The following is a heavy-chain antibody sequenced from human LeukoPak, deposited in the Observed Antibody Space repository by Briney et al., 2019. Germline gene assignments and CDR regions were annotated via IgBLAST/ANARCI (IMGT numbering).Heavy chain of an antibody. V-gene: IGHV1-2*02. D-gene: IGHD3-16*02. CDR1: GYTFTGYY. CDR3: ARDYVHYDYVWRHYRLNY. J-gene: IGHJ4*02. Sequence: GASVKVSCKASGYTFTGYYMHWFRQAPGQGLEWMEWINPNSGGTNYAQKFQGRVTMTRDTSINTAYMELSRLRSDDTAVYYCARDYVHYDYVWRHYRLNYWGQGTLVTVSS. CDR2: INPNSGGT.